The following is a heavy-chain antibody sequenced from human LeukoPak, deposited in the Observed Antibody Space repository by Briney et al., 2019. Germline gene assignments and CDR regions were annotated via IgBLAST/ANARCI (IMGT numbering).Heavy chain of an antibody. CDR3: SRGGSYLSAFDI. J-gene: IGHJ3*02. CDR2: IYSGGST. CDR1: GFTVSSNY. V-gene: IGHV3-53*01. D-gene: IGHD1-26*01. Sequence: GGSLRLSCAASGFTVSSNYMSWVRQAPGKGLEWVSIIYSGGSTFYADSVKGRFTISRDNSKNTLYLQMNSLRAEDTAVYYCSRGGSYLSAFDIWGQGTMVTVSS.